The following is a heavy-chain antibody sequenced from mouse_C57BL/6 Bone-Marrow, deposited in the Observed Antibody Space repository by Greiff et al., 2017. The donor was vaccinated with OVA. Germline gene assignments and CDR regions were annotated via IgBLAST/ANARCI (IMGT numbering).Heavy chain of an antibody. CDR1: GYAFSSSW. J-gene: IGHJ2*01. V-gene: IGHV1-82*01. Sequence: QVQLKESGPELVKPGASVKISCKASGYAFSSSWMNWVKQRPGKGLEWIGRIYPGDGDTDYNGKFKGKATLTADKSSSTAYMQLSSLTSEDSAVXFCARHEDGYYASYFDYWGQGTTLTVSS. CDR2: IYPGDGDT. CDR3: ARHEDGYYASYFDY. D-gene: IGHD2-3*01.